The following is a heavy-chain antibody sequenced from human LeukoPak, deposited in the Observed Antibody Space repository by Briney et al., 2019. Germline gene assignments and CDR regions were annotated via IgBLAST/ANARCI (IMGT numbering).Heavy chain of an antibody. CDR3: ARPSIATEGADY. V-gene: IGHV4-39*07. Sequence: SETLSLTCTVSGGSISSSSYYWGWIRQPPGKGLEWIGSIYYSGSTYYNPSLKSRVTISVDTSKNQFSLKLGSVTASDTAMYYCARPSIATEGADYWGQGTLVTVSS. J-gene: IGHJ4*02. D-gene: IGHD6-6*01. CDR1: GGSISSSSYY. CDR2: IYYSGST.